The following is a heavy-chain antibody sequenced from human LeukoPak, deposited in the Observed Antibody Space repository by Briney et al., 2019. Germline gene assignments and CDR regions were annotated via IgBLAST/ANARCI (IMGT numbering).Heavy chain of an antibody. D-gene: IGHD6-13*01. CDR2: IYYSGST. J-gene: IGHJ6*02. V-gene: IGHV4-59*01. CDR3: ARGYSSSWSEDYYCGMDV. CDR1: GGSISSYY. Sequence: PSETLFLTCTVSGGSISSYYWSWIRQPPGKGLEWIGYIYYSGSTNYNPSLKSRVTISVDTSKNQFSLKLSSVTAADTAVYYCARGYSSSWSEDYYCGMDVWGQGTTVTVSS.